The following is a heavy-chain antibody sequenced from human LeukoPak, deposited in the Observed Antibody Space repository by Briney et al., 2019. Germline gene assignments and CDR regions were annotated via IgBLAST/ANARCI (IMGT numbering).Heavy chain of an antibody. CDR2: ISYDGSNK. CDR3: ARDHYYDSKVGIY. J-gene: IGHJ4*02. CDR1: GFTFSSYG. V-gene: IGHV3-30*03. Sequence: PGGSLRLSCVASGFTFSSYGMHWVRQAPGKGLEWVAVISYDGSNKYYADSVKGRFTISRDNAKNSLYLQMNSLRAEDTAVYYCARDHYYDSKVGIYWGQGTLVTVSS. D-gene: IGHD3-22*01.